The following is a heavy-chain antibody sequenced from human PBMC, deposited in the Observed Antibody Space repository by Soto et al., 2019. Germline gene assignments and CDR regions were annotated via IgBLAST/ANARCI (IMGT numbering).Heavy chain of an antibody. D-gene: IGHD2-15*01. CDR3: ARDSGHLGYCSGGSCLNTEYFQH. CDR2: IIPIFGTA. Sequence: GASVKVSCKASGGTFSSYAISWVRQAPGQGLEWMGGIIPIFGTANYAQKFQGRVTITADESTSTAYMELSSLRSEDTAVYYCARDSGHLGYCSGGSCLNTEYFQHWGQGTLVTVSS. CDR1: GGTFSSYA. J-gene: IGHJ1*01. V-gene: IGHV1-69*13.